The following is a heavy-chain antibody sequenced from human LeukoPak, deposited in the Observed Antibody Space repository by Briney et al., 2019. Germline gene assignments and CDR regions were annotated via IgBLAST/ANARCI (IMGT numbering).Heavy chain of an antibody. CDR3: ARVGSSSLYYYYMDV. CDR1: GFTFSNYA. V-gene: IGHV3-30*04. D-gene: IGHD6-13*01. CDR2: ISNVGSNK. Sequence: GGSLRLSCAASGFTFSNYAMHWVRRAPGKGLDWVAFISNVGSNKYYAGAVKGRFTISRDNAKNSLYLQINSLRAEDTAVYYCARVGSSSLYYYYMDVWGKGTTVIISS. J-gene: IGHJ6*03.